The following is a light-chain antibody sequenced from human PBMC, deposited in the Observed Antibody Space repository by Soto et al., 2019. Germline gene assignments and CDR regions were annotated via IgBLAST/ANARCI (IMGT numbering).Light chain of an antibody. CDR1: NSDVGGYNY. V-gene: IGLV2-11*01. Sequence: QSVLTQPRSVSGSPGQSVTISCAGTNSDVGGYNYVSWYQQHSGKAPKLMIYDVTKRPSGVPDRFSGSKSGNTASLTISGLQADDEADYYCCSYAGNYLYVFGTGTKLTVL. J-gene: IGLJ1*01. CDR3: CSYAGNYLYV. CDR2: DVT.